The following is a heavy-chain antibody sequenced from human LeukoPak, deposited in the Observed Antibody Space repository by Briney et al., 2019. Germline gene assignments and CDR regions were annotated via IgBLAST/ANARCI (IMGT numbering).Heavy chain of an antibody. CDR2: MNPNSGNT. V-gene: IGHV1-8*01. CDR3: AGEINYYGMNV. Sequence: GASVKVSCKASGYTFTNYDINWVRQATGQGLEWMGWMNPNSGNTAYALKFQGRVTMTRNISISTAYMELSSLRSEDTAVYYCAGEINYYGMNVWGQGTTVTVSS. J-gene: IGHJ6*02. CDR1: GYTFTNYD.